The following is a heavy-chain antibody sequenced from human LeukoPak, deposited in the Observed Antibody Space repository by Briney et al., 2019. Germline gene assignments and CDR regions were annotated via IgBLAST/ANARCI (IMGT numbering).Heavy chain of an antibody. Sequence: SSETLSLTCAVYGGSFSGYYWSWIRQPPGKGLEWIGEISHSGSTNYNPSLKSRVTISVDTSKNQFSLKLSSVTAADTAVYYCARVGWCRAVAPTLTFDPWGQGTLVTVSS. CDR1: GGSFSGYY. CDR2: ISHSGST. D-gene: IGHD6-19*01. V-gene: IGHV4-34*01. CDR3: ARVGWCRAVAPTLTFDP. J-gene: IGHJ5*02.